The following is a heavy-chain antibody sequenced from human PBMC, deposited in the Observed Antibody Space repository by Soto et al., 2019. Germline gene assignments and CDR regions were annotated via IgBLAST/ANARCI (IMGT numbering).Heavy chain of an antibody. Sequence: GGSLRLSCAASGFTFSNAGMNWVRQAPGKGVEGVGRIKSKTDGGTTDYAAPVKGRFTISRDDSNNTLYLQMNSLKTEDTAVYYCTTENIVATMEVWGQGTTVTVSS. CDR2: IKSKTDGGTT. D-gene: IGHD5-12*01. CDR1: GFTFSNAG. V-gene: IGHV3-15*07. J-gene: IGHJ6*02. CDR3: TTENIVATMEV.